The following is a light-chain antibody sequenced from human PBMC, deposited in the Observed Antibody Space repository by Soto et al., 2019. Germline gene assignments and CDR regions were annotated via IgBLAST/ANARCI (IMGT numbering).Light chain of an antibody. J-gene: IGKJ5*01. CDR3: KQYSSSPIT. V-gene: IGKV3-20*01. CDR1: QSIGSSY. CDR2: GAY. Sequence: EVALTQSPGTLSLSPGERATLSCRASQSIGSSYLAWYQQKPGQAHRLLIYGAYSRATGIQDRFSGGGSGTDFSLTIRRLDPEDFAVYYCKQYSSSPITFGQGTRVEIK.